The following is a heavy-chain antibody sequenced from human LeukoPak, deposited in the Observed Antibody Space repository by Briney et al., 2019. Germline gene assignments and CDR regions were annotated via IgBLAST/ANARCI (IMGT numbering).Heavy chain of an antibody. CDR1: GYTLTELS. CDR2: FDPEDGET. V-gene: IGHV1-24*01. Sequence: ASVKVSCKVSGYTLTELSMHWVRQAPGKGLEWMGGFDPEDGETIYAQKFQGRVTMTEDTSTDTAYMELSSLRSEDTAVYYCATDRSFGVVSHDAFDIWGQGTMVTVSS. J-gene: IGHJ3*02. D-gene: IGHD3-3*01. CDR3: ATDRSFGVVSHDAFDI.